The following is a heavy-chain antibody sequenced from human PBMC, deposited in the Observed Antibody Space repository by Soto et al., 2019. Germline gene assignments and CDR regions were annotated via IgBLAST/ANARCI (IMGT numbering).Heavy chain of an antibody. D-gene: IGHD6-6*01. V-gene: IGHV3-33*01. Sequence: QVQLVESGGGVVQPGRSLRLSCAASGFTFSSYGMHWVRQAPGKGLEWVAVIWYDGSNKYYADSVKGRFTISRDNSKNTLYLQMKSLRAEDTAVYYCARVEVAARPYEDYYYYGMDVWGQGTTVTVSS. CDR1: GFTFSSYG. CDR2: IWYDGSNK. CDR3: ARVEVAARPYEDYYYYGMDV. J-gene: IGHJ6*02.